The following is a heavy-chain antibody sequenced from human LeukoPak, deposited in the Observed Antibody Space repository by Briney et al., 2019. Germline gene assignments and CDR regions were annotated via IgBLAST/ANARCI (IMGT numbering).Heavy chain of an antibody. J-gene: IGHJ4*02. D-gene: IGHD1-26*01. Sequence: GGSLRLSCAASGFTVSSNYMSWVRQAPGKGLEWVSVIYSGGSTYYADSVKGRFTISRDNSKNTLYLQMNSLRAEDTAVYYCARGRNKSYYFSVPYADYWGQGTLVTVSS. CDR2: IYSGGST. V-gene: IGHV3-66*01. CDR3: ARGRNKSYYFSVPYADY. CDR1: GFTVSSNY.